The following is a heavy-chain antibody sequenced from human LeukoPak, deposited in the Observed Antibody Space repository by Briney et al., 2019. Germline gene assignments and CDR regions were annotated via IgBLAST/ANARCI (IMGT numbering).Heavy chain of an antibody. J-gene: IGHJ5*02. CDR1: GFTFSSYV. CDR2: ISYDGSNE. V-gene: IGHV3-30*04. CDR3: AKGPPIKLYDYVWGSYRQNWFDP. D-gene: IGHD3-16*02. Sequence: PGGSPRLSCAASGFTFSSYVMHWVRQAPGKGLEWVAIISYDGSNEYYADSVKGRFTISRDNAKNSLYLQMNSLRAEDMALYYCAKGPPIKLYDYVWGSYRQNWFDPWGQGTLVTVSS.